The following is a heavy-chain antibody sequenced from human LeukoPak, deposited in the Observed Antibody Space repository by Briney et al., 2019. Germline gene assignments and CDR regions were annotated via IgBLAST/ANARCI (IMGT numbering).Heavy chain of an antibody. D-gene: IGHD2-21*02. CDR3: ARDAVVTWGFDL. Sequence: ASVKVSCKASGYTFTGYYMHWVRQAPGQGLEWMGWINPNSGGTNYAQKFQGRVTMTRDTSTSTVYMELSSLRSEDTAVYYCARDAVVTWGFDLWGRGTLVTVSS. J-gene: IGHJ2*01. V-gene: IGHV1-2*02. CDR2: INPNSGGT. CDR1: GYTFTGYY.